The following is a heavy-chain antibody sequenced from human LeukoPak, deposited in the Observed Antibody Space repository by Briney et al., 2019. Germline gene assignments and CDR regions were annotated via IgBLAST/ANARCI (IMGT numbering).Heavy chain of an antibody. CDR3: ARDPTTYCSSTSCYGGHNWFDP. Sequence: ASVKVSCKASGYTFTSYAMHWVRQAPGQRLEWMGWINAGNGNTKYSQKFQGRVTITRDTSASTAYMELSSLRSEDTAVYYCARDPTTYCSSTSCYGGHNWFDPWGQGTLVTVST. J-gene: IGHJ5*02. CDR1: GYTFTSYA. V-gene: IGHV1-3*01. D-gene: IGHD2-2*01. CDR2: INAGNGNT.